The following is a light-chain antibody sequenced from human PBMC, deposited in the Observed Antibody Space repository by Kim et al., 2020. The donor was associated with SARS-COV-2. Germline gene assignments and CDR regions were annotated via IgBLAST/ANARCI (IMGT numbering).Light chain of an antibody. J-gene: IGLJ2*01. Sequence: GQSITISCTGTSGDVGAFNYVSWYQQLPGEAPKLIIYDVTGRPSAVSARFSGSKSANTASLTISGLQVEDEADYYCASYTTHSSVVFGGGTKVTVL. CDR1: SGDVGAFNY. V-gene: IGLV2-14*04. CDR2: DVT. CDR3: ASYTTHSSVV.